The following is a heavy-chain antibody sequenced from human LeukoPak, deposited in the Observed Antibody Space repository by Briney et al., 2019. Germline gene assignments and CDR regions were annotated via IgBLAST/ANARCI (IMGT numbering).Heavy chain of an antibody. CDR3: ASNSRQQLVPQDY. D-gene: IGHD6-13*01. CDR2: IYSGGST. J-gene: IGHJ4*02. Sequence: GGSLRLSCAASGFTVSSNYMSWVRQAPGKGLEWVSVIYSGGSTYYADSVKGRFTISRDNSKNTLYLQMKSLRAEDTAVYYCASNSRQQLVPQDYWGQGTLVTVSS. CDR1: GFTVSSNY. V-gene: IGHV3-53*01.